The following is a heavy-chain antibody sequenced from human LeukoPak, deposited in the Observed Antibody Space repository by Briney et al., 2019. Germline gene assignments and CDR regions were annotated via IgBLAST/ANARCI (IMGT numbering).Heavy chain of an antibody. V-gene: IGHV3-30*04. J-gene: IGHJ3*02. CDR1: GFTFSSYA. CDR2: ISYDGSNK. CDR3: ARGGYFDWLLSGDDAFDI. D-gene: IGHD3-9*01. Sequence: GGSLRLSCAASGFTFSSYAMHWVRQAPGKGLGWVAVISYDGSNKYYADSVKGRFTISRDNSKNTLYLQMNSLRAEDTAVYYCARGGYFDWLLSGDDAFDIWGQGTMVTVSS.